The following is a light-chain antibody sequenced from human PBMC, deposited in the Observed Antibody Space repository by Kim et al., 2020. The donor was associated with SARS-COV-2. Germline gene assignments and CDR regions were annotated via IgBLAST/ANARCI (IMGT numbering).Light chain of an antibody. CDR2: SAS. V-gene: IGKV1-NL1*01. CDR3: LQYHSSPPT. J-gene: IGKJ4*01. CDR1: ISNF. Sequence: ISNFLSWYQQKPGRAPELLLYSASRLESGVPSRFTGSGSGTDYILTISGLQPEDSAAYYCLQYHSSPPTFGGGTKVDIK.